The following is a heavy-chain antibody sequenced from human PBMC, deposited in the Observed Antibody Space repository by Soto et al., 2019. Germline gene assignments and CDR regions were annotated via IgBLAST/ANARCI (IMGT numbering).Heavy chain of an antibody. V-gene: IGHV3-30*18. CDR3: ANSNFVWYYFDY. D-gene: IGHD4-4*01. CDR1: GFTFSSYG. Sequence: GGSLRLSCAASGFTFSSYGMHWVRQAPGKGLEWVAVISYDGSNKYYADSVKGRFTITRDNSKNTLYLQMNSLRVEDTAVYYCANSNFVWYYFDYWGQGTLVTVSS. CDR2: ISYDGSNK. J-gene: IGHJ4*02.